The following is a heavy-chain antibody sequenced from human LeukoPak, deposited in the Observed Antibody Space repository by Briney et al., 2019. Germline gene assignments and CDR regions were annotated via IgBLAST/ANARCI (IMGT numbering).Heavy chain of an antibody. J-gene: IGHJ3*02. CDR3: AVLPAAPHDAFDI. V-gene: IGHV3-23*01. CDR1: GFTFSSYA. Sequence: GGSLRLSCAASGFTFSSYAMSWVRQAPGKWLEWVSAISGSGGSTYYADSVKGRFTISRDNSKNTLYLQMNSLRAEDTAVYYCAVLPAAPHDAFDIWGQGTMVTVSS. CDR2: ISGSGGST. D-gene: IGHD2-2*01.